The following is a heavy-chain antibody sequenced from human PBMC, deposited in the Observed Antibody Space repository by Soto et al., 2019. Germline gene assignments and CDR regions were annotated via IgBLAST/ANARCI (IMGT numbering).Heavy chain of an antibody. Sequence: SETLSLTCAVYGGSFSGCYWSWIRQPPGRGLEWIGEINHSGSTNYNPSLKSRVTISVDTSKNQFSLKLSSVTAADTAVYYCARGKLSDYVWGSYRYHFDYWGQGTVVTASS. J-gene: IGHJ4*02. CDR2: INHSGST. CDR1: GGSFSGCY. D-gene: IGHD3-16*02. CDR3: ARGKLSDYVWGSYRYHFDY. V-gene: IGHV4-34*01.